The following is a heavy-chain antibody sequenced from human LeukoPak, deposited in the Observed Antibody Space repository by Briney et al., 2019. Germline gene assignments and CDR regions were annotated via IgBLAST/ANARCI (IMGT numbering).Heavy chain of an antibody. CDR2: IYYSGST. D-gene: IGHD2-15*01. CDR1: GGSISSGGYY. V-gene: IGHV4-31*03. Sequence: SQTLSLTCTVSGGSISSGGYYWSWIRQHPGKGPEWIGYIYYSGSTYYNPSLKSRVTISVDTSKNQFSLKLSSVTAADTAVYYCAREAVVAAWFDPWGQGTLVTVSS. CDR3: AREAVVAAWFDP. J-gene: IGHJ5*02.